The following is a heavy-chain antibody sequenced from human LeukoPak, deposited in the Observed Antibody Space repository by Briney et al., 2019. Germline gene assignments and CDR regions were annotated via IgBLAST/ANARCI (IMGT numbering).Heavy chain of an antibody. CDR2: ISYDGSNK. CDR1: GFTFSSYA. D-gene: IGHD3-3*01. CDR3: ARDHRSYYDFWSGYSPEYYFDY. V-gene: IGHV3-30*04. J-gene: IGHJ4*02. Sequence: GGSLRLSCGASGFTFSSYAMHWVRQAPGKGLEWVAVISYDGSNKYYADSVKGRFTISRDNSKNTLYLQMNSLRAEDTAVYYCARDHRSYYDFWSGYSPEYYFDYWGQGTLVTVSS.